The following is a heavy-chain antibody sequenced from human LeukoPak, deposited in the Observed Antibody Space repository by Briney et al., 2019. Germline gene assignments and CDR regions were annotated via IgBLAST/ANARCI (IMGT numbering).Heavy chain of an antibody. J-gene: IGHJ4*02. V-gene: IGHV1-2*02. CDR3: ARDRDCSGGSCYSYDFDY. CDR1: GYTFTGYY. CDR2: INPNSGGT. D-gene: IGHD2-15*01. Sequence: ASVKVSCKASGYTFTGYYMHWVRQAPGQGLEWMGWINPNSGGTNYAQKFQGRVTMTRDTSISTAYMELSRLRSDDTAVYYCARDRDCSGGSCYSYDFDYWGQGTLVTVSS.